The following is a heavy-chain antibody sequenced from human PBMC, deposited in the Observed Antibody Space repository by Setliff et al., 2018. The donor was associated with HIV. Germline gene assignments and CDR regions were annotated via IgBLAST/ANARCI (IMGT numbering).Heavy chain of an antibody. CDR3: AKSGGRWSHFDS. CDR1: GFTFSSYA. Sequence: GGSLRLSCAASGFTFSSYAMHWVRQAPGKGLEWVAVISYDGSNKYYADSVKGRFTISRDNSKNTLYLQMSSLRAEDTAIYYCAKSGGRWSHFDSWGQGTLVTVSS. J-gene: IGHJ4*02. D-gene: IGHD1-26*01. V-gene: IGHV3-30-3*02. CDR2: ISYDGSNK.